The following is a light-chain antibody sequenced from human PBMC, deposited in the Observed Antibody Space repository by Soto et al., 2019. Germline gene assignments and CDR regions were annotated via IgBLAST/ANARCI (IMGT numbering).Light chain of an antibody. V-gene: IGKV3-11*01. CDR1: QTISGY. CDR3: QQRTNWPLT. CDR2: DAS. Sequence: EIVLTQSPATLSLSPGERATLSCRASQTISGYLAWYQQKPGQAPRLLIYDASNRAAGIPARFSGFGSGTDFTLTISSLEPEDVAIYYCQQRTNWPLTFGGGTNVEIK. J-gene: IGKJ4*01.